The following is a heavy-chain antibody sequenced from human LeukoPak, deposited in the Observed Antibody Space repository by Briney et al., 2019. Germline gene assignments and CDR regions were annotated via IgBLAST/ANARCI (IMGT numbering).Heavy chain of an antibody. CDR2: IIPIFGTA. CDR1: GGTFSSYA. J-gene: IGHJ4*02. CDR3: ARVRGHYYDSSGYYPFDY. Sequence: SVRVSCKASGGTFSSYAISWVRQAPGQGLEWMGGIIPIFGTANYAQKFQGRVTITADESTSTAYMELSSLRSEDTAVYYCARVRGHYYDSSGYYPFDYWGQGTLVTVSS. V-gene: IGHV1-69*13. D-gene: IGHD3-22*01.